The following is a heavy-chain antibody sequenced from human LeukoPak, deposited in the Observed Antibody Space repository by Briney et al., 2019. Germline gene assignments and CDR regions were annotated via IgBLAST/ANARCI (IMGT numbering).Heavy chain of an antibody. D-gene: IGHD3-3*01. CDR3: ARGRVQSYYDFWSGYYAANWFDP. V-gene: IGHV3-30*01. CDR1: GFTFSSYA. Sequence: PGGSLRLSCAASGFTFSSYAMHWVRQAPGKGLEWVAVISYDGSNKYYADSVKGRFTISRDNSKNTLYLQMNSLRAEDTAVYYCARGRVQSYYDFWSGYYAANWFDPWGQGTMVTVSS. CDR2: ISYDGSNK. J-gene: IGHJ5*01.